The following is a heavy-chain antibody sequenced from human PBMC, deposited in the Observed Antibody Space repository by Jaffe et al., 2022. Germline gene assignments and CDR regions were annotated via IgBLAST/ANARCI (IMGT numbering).Heavy chain of an antibody. CDR1: GYSFTTYW. D-gene: IGHD3-22*01. CDR3: SSRPYYPGITLWYGHY. Sequence: EVQLVQSGTEVKKPGESLKISCKASGYSFTTYWIGWVRQVPGKGLEWIGIINPGDSDTQYSPSFQGQVTISADKSISTAYLQWSSLKASDTAMYYCSSRPYYPGITLWYGHYWGQGTLVTVSS. J-gene: IGHJ4*02. V-gene: IGHV5-51*03. CDR2: INPGDSDT.